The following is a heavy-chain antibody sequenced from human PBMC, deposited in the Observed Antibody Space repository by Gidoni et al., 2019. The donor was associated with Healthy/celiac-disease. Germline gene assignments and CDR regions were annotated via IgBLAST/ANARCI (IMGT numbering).Heavy chain of an antibody. CDR3: ARDTPMGYYYYYGMDV. V-gene: IGHV4-4*02. D-gene: IGHD3-16*01. CDR2: IYHSGST. Sequence: QGQLQESVPALVKPSGTLPLPCAVSGGSISSSNWWSWVRQPTGKGLEWIGEIYHSGSTNYNPSLKSRVTISVDKSKNQFSLKLSSVTAADTAVYYCARDTPMGYYYYYGMDVWGQGTTVTVSS. CDR1: GGSISSSNW. J-gene: IGHJ6*02.